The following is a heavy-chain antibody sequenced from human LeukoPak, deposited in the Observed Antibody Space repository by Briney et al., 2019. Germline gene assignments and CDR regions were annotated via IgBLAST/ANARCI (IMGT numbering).Heavy chain of an antibody. CDR2: IYYSGST. D-gene: IGHD3-22*01. V-gene: IGHV4-59*01. Sequence: SETLSLTCTVSGGSISSYYWSWIRQPPGKGLEWIGYIYYSGSTNYNPSLKSRVTISVDTSKNQFSLKLSSVTAADTAVYYCAGAVSLPYYYDSSGYSINWFDPWGQGTLVTVSS. J-gene: IGHJ5*02. CDR3: AGAVSLPYYYDSSGYSINWFDP. CDR1: GGSISSYY.